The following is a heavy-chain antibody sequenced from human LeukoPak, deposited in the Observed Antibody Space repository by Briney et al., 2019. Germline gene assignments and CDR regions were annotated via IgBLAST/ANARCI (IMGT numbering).Heavy chain of an antibody. CDR2: FDPADGEP. V-gene: IGHV1-24*01. CDR1: GYTLTEVS. Sequence: ASVKVSCKISGYTLTEVSMHWVRQAPGKGLEWMGGFDPADGEPIYAQKFQGRVTMSEDTSTDTAYMDLSSLRSEDTAVYYCATDYYDSSGDYTVDYWGQGTLVTVSS. J-gene: IGHJ4*02. D-gene: IGHD3-22*01. CDR3: ATDYYDSSGDYTVDY.